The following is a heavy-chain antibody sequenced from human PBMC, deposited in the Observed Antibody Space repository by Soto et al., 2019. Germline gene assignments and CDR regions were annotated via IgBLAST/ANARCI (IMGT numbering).Heavy chain of an antibody. CDR1: GFIFNTYA. D-gene: IGHD3-9*01. J-gene: IGHJ6*02. Sequence: QVQLVDSGGGVVQPGRSLRLSCTTSGFIFNTYAMHWVRQAPGKGLEWVAVMSHDGSSTYYADSVKGRFTISRDNSKCPLYLQMNRLRTEDTAVYYCARPGSGYDILTGHYFYYYHAMDVWGQGTTVTVSS. CDR2: MSHDGSST. V-gene: IGHV3-30-3*01. CDR3: ARPGSGYDILTGHYFYYYHAMDV.